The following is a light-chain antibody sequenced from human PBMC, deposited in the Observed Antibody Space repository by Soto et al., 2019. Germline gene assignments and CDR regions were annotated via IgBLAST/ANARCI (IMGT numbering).Light chain of an antibody. CDR1: QSASSSY. CDR2: GAS. CDR3: QQYGSSPWT. V-gene: IGKV3-20*01. J-gene: IGKJ1*01. Sequence: EIVLTQSPGTLSLSPRERATLSCRASQSASSSYLAWYQQKPGQAPRPLIYGASSRAIGIPDRFSGSGSGTDFTLTISRLEPEDFAVYYCQQYGSSPWTFGQGTKV.